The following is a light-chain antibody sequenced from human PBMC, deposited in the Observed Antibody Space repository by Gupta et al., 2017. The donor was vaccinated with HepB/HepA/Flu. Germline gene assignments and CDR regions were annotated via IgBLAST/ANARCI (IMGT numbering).Light chain of an antibody. CDR2: GAS. Sequence: ETVMTQSPAVLSVSPGQRVTLSCRASQSISNNLAWYRQKPVQVPRLLIYGASTRATAIPARFGGSGSGTEFTLTISDLQPEDFGVYYCQQYNNWPPITFGQGTRLEIK. V-gene: IGKV3-15*01. CDR3: QQYNNWPPIT. CDR1: QSISNN. J-gene: IGKJ5*01.